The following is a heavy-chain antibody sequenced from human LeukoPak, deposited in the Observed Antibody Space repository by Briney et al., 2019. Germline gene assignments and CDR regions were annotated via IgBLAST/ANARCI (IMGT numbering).Heavy chain of an antibody. V-gene: IGHV4-30-2*01. CDR1: GGSISSGGYS. CDR2: IYHSGST. CDR3: ARSDFWSGYYPFDY. Sequence: SQTLSLTCAVSGGSISSGGYSWSWIRQPPGKGLEWIGYIYHSGSTYHNPSLKSRVTISVDRSKNQFSLKLSSVTAADTAVYYCARSDFWSGYYPFDYWGQGTLVTVSS. J-gene: IGHJ4*02. D-gene: IGHD3-3*01.